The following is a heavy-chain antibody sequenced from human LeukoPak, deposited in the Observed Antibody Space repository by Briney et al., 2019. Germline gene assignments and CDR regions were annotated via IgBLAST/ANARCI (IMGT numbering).Heavy chain of an antibody. CDR1: AGSVSSYY. D-gene: IGHD6-19*01. CDR3: ARGYSSGWNGRVAFDP. CDR2: FYHSGGT. V-gene: IGHV4-59*02. J-gene: IGHJ5*02. Sequence: SETLSLTCSVSAGSVSSYYWNWIRQPPGKGLEWIGFFYHSGGTHYNPSLKSRVTISLDTSKSQVSLNLNSVTAADTAVYYCARGYSSGWNGRVAFDPWGQGTLVTVSS.